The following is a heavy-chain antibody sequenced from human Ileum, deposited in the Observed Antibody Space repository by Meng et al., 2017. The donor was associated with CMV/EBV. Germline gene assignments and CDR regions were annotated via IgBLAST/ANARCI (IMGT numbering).Heavy chain of an antibody. Sequence: ASVKVSCKASGYTFIGYYIHWVRQAPGQGLEWVGWINPNSGVTKSAQRFQGRVTMTRDTSTSTAYMEVNRLTSDDTAIYYCARIPTDNLPYQHFDYWGQGTLVTVSS. V-gene: IGHV1-2*02. CDR3: ARIPTDNLPYQHFDY. J-gene: IGHJ4*02. CDR1: GYTFIGYY. CDR2: INPNSGVT.